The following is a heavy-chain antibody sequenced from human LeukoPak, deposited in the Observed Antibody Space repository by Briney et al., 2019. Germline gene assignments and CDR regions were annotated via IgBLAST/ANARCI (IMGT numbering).Heavy chain of an antibody. CDR2: ISAYNGNT. J-gene: IGHJ5*02. D-gene: IGHD2-15*01. V-gene: IGHV1-18*01. CDR3: ARGFPRCSGGSCRSNWFDP. CDR1: GYTFTSHG. Sequence: ASVKVSCKASGYTFTSHGISWVRQAPGQGLEWMGWISAYNGNTNYAQKFQGRVTMNRDTSIRTAYMELSRLRSDDTAVYYCARGFPRCSGGSCRSNWFDPWGQGTLVTVSS.